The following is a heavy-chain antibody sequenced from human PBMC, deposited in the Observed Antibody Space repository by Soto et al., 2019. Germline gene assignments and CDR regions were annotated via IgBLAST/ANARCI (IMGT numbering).Heavy chain of an antibody. V-gene: IGHV2-5*02. CDR3: AHLTAGGFYFDY. D-gene: IGHD2-21*02. Sequence: QITLKESGPPLVKPTQTLTLTCTFSGFSLRNSGVGVGWIRQPPGKALEWLALIYWDDDKRYSPSLKSRLTITKDTSKNQVVLTMTNMYPLDTATYYCAHLTAGGFYFDYWGQGTLVTVSS. CDR2: IYWDDDK. J-gene: IGHJ4*02. CDR1: GFSLRNSGVG.